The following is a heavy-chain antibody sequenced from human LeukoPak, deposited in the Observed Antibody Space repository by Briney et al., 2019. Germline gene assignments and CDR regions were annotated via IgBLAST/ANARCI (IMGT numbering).Heavy chain of an antibody. J-gene: IGHJ4*02. CDR1: GFTFSSYE. CDR2: ISGSGSTI. D-gene: IGHD3-9*01. Sequence: GGSLRLSCAASGFTFSSYEMNWVRQAPGKGLEWVSYISGSGSTIYYADSVKGRFTISRDNAKNSLYLQMNSLRAEDTAVYYCARVGILTGYYTSGHCPLDSWGQGTLVTVSS. CDR3: ARVGILTGYYTSGHCPLDS. V-gene: IGHV3-48*03.